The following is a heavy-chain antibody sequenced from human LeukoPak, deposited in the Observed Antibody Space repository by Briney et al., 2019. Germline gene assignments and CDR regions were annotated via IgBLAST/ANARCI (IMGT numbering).Heavy chain of an antibody. J-gene: IGHJ4*02. CDR1: GFTFNMYS. Sequence: PGGSLRLSCTASGFTFNMYSMTWVRQTPGKGLEWVSFIFSSTHYSDSVKGRFTISRDNSKNTLYLQMNSLRAEDTAVYYCARRAGAYSHPYDYWGQGTLVTVSS. CDR2: IFSST. CDR3: ARRAGAYSHPYDY. V-gene: IGHV3-53*01. D-gene: IGHD4/OR15-4a*01.